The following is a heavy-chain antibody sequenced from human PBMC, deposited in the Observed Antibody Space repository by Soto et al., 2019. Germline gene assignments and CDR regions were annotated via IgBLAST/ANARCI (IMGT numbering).Heavy chain of an antibody. CDR2: INPSGGSA. J-gene: IGHJ4*02. D-gene: IGHD3-16*01. Sequence: QVQLVQSGAEVKKPGASVKVSCKASGYTFTDYYIHWVRQAPGQGLEWMGLINPSGGSASYAQKVRGRVTMTRDTSTSTVYMELSSLRSEDTAVYYCARDHPLGGGPKRDFEYWGQGTLVTVSS. CDR1: GYTFTDYY. CDR3: ARDHPLGGGPKRDFEY. V-gene: IGHV1-46*01.